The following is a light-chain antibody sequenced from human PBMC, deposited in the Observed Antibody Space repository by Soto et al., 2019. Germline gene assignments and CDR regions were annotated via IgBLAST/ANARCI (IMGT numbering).Light chain of an antibody. Sequence: QSALTRPASVSGAPGQSITISCTGNGSDVGGYDYVSWYQHHPGKAPKVMIYEVTNRPSGVSNRFSGSKSGNTASLTTSGLLAEDEADYYCSSYTSSSTYVFGTGTKVTVL. CDR3: SSYTSSSTYV. CDR2: EVT. CDR1: GSDVGGYDY. J-gene: IGLJ1*01. V-gene: IGLV2-14*01.